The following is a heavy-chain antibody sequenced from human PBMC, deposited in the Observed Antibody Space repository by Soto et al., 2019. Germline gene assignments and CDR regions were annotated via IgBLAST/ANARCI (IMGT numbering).Heavy chain of an antibody. V-gene: IGHV3-23*01. CDR2: ISGRGGST. Sequence: EVQLLESGGGLIQPGGSLRLSCAASGFTFSSYAMSWVRQAPGKGLEWVSAISGRGGSTYYADSVKGRFSISRDNSKNTLYLQMNSLRAEDTAVYYCAKRWVAATDSFDFWGQGTLVTVSS. CDR3: AKRWVAATDSFDF. D-gene: IGHD5-12*01. J-gene: IGHJ4*02. CDR1: GFTFSSYA.